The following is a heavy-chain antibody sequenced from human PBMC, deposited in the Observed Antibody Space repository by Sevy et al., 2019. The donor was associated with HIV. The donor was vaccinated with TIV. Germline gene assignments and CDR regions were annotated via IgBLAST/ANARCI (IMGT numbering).Heavy chain of an antibody. Sequence: GGPLRLSCAASGFTFNTYAMHWVRQAPGKGLEWVAVISYDGNIQYYADSVKGRFTVSRDNSKNTLYLQMNSLRAEDSAVYYCAKDQGGYNYAPGYWGQGTLVTVSS. D-gene: IGHD5-18*01. CDR3: AKDQGGYNYAPGY. CDR1: GFTFNTYA. V-gene: IGHV3-30*18. J-gene: IGHJ4*02. CDR2: ISYDGNIQ.